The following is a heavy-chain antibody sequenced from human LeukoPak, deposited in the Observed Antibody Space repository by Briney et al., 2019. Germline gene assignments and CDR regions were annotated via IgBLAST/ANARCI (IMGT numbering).Heavy chain of an antibody. CDR1: GFTFRTFT. D-gene: IGHD3-22*01. CDR2: INSASNFI. CDR3: ARDSPYYFDSSGDYVSDY. V-gene: IGHV3-21*01. J-gene: IGHJ4*02. Sequence: GGSLRPSCAASGFTFRTFTMHWVRQAPGKGLEWVSSINSASNFIYYADSVKGRFTISRDNAKNSLYLQMSSLKVEDTAVYYCARDSPYYFDSSGDYVSDYWGQGALVTVSS.